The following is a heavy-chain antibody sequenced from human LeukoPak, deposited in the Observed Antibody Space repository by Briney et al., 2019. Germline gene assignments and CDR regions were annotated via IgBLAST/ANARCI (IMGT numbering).Heavy chain of an antibody. CDR2: ISSSSSYI. D-gene: IGHD2-2*01. CDR1: GFTFSSYS. J-gene: IGHJ3*02. Sequence: PGGSLRLSCAASGFTFSSYSMNWVRQAPGKGLEWVSSISSSSSYIYYADSVKGRFTISRDNAKNSLYLQMNGLRAEDTAVYYCARGVTAAMTAFDIWGQGTMVTVSS. V-gene: IGHV3-21*01. CDR3: ARGVTAAMTAFDI.